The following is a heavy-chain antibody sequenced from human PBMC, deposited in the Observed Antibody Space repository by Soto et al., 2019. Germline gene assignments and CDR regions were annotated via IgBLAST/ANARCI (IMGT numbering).Heavy chain of an antibody. CDR2: IVVGSGNT. Sequence: SVKASCTASGFTFTNSAVQWVRHVRGQRLEWIGWIVVGSGNTNYAQKFQERVTITRDMSTSTAYMELSSLRSEDTAVYYCAAKYSEWVSGSYALPEHDYWG. CDR1: GFTFTNSA. CDR3: AAKYSEWVSGSYALPEHDY. D-gene: IGHD6-25*01. J-gene: IGHJ4*01. V-gene: IGHV1-58*01.